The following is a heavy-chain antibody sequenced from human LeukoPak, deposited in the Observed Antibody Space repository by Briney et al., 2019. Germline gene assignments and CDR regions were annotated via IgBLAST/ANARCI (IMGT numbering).Heavy chain of an antibody. V-gene: IGHV3-30*04. CDR2: ISYDGSNK. CDR1: EFTFSSYA. Sequence: GGSLRLSCAASEFTFSSYAMHWVRQAPGKGLEWVALISYDGSNKEFADSVKGRFTISRDNSKNSLYLQMNSLRGEDTAVYYCARGMDYDILAGPPDYWGQGTLVTVSS. D-gene: IGHD3-9*01. J-gene: IGHJ4*02. CDR3: ARGMDYDILAGPPDY.